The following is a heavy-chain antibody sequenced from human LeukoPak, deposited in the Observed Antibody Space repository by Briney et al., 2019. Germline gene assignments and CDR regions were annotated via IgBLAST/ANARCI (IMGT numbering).Heavy chain of an antibody. D-gene: IGHD3-22*01. J-gene: IGHJ4*02. CDR2: IWYDGSNK. Sequence: GGSLRLSCAASGFTFSSYGMHWVRQAPGKGLEWVAVIWYDGSNKYYADSVKGRFTISRDNSKNTLYLQMNSLRAEDTAVYYCAKAPRGYYDSSGYGHFDHWGQGTLVTVSS. V-gene: IGHV3-33*06. CDR1: GFTFSSYG. CDR3: AKAPRGYYDSSGYGHFDH.